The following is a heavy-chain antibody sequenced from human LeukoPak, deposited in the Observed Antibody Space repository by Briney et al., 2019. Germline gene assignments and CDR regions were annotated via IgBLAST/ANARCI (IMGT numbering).Heavy chain of an antibody. V-gene: IGHV3-21*01. CDR3: AKNNDMDV. CDR2: ISTSGSYI. J-gene: IGHJ6*03. Sequence: PGGSLRLSCAASGFTFSSYSMNWVRQAPGKGLEWVSSISTSGSYIYSADSVKGRFTISRDNAKNSLYLQMNSLRAEDTAVYYCAKNNDMDVWGKGTTVTVSS. D-gene: IGHD1-14*01. CDR1: GFTFSSYS.